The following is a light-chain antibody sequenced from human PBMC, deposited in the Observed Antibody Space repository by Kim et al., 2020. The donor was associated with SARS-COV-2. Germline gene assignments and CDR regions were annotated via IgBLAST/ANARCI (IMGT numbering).Light chain of an antibody. Sequence: LSPGEGATPSCRASQSVSSSYLAWYQHKPGQAPSLLIYGASSRATGIPDRFSGSGSGTDFTLTISRLEPEDFAVYYCQQYGSSPYTFGQGTKLEI. V-gene: IGKV3-20*01. CDR3: QQYGSSPYT. CDR1: QSVSSSY. J-gene: IGKJ2*01. CDR2: GAS.